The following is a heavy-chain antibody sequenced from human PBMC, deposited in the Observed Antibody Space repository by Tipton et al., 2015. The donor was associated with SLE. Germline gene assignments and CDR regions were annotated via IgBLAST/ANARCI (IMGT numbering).Heavy chain of an antibody. D-gene: IGHD1-7*01. CDR2: YYYSGSA. V-gene: IGHV4-39*02. Sequence: TLSLTCIVSGGSISSSSYYWGWIRQPPGKGLEWIGSYYYSGSAAYNPSLKSRVTISVDTSKDHFSLRLTSVTAADTAVYYCARGSPTGTTRLDYWGRGTLVTVSS. J-gene: IGHJ4*02. CDR1: GGSISSSSYY. CDR3: ARGSPTGTTRLDY.